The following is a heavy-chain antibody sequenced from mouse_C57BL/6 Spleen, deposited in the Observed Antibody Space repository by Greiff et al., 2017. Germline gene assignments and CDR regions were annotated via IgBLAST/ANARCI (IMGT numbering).Heavy chain of an antibody. V-gene: IGHV1-59*01. D-gene: IGHD1-1*01. CDR1: GYTFTSYW. J-gene: IGHJ2*01. Sequence: QVQLQQPGAELVRPGTSVKLSCKASGYTFTSYWMHWVKQRPGQGLEWIGVIDPSDSYTNYNQKFKGKATLTVDTSSSTAYMQLSSLTSEDSAVYYCARSTTVVEGNYFDYWGQGTTLTVSS. CDR3: ARSTTVVEGNYFDY. CDR2: IDPSDSYT.